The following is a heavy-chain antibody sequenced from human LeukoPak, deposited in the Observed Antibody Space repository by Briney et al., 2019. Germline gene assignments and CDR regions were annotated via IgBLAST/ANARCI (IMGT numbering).Heavy chain of an antibody. J-gene: IGHJ4*02. CDR2: IYYSGST. V-gene: IGHV4-39*01. CDR1: VGSISSSSYY. Sequence: SETLSLTCAVSVGSISSSSYYWGWIRQPPGKGLEWMWSIYYSGSTYYNPSLKSRVTISVDTSKNQFSLKLSSVTAADTAVYYCARPDGDYYYFDYWDQGTLVTVSS. D-gene: IGHD4-17*01. CDR3: ARPDGDYYYFDY.